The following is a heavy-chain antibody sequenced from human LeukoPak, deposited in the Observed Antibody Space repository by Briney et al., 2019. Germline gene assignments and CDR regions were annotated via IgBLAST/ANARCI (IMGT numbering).Heavy chain of an antibody. CDR3: ARHFSSSSVDDL. D-gene: IGHD6-13*01. CDR1: GGSFSGYY. V-gene: IGHV4-34*01. Sequence: SETLSLTCAVYGGSFSGYYWSWIRQPPGKGLEWIGEINHSGSTYYNPSLKSRVTISVDTSKNQFSLKLSSVTAADTAVYYCARHFSSSSVDDLWGRGTLVTVSS. J-gene: IGHJ2*01. CDR2: INHSGST.